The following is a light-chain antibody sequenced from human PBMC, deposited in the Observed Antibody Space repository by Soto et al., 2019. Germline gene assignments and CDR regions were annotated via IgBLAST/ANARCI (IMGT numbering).Light chain of an antibody. V-gene: IGKV4-1*01. CDR2: WAS. Sequence: DIVMTQSPDSLTVSLGERATINSKSSQSLLYSSNNKTYLAWYQHRPGQSPKMLIFWASARESGVPDRFAGSGSETDFTLTISSLQAEDAAAYYCQQYYSDFFTFGQGTRLEIK. CDR3: QQYYSDFFT. J-gene: IGKJ2*01. CDR1: QSLLYSSNNKTY.